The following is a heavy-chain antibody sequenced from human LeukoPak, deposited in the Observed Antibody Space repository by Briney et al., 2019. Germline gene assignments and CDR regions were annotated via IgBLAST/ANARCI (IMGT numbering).Heavy chain of an antibody. CDR1: GFTFSSYG. J-gene: IGHJ6*02. D-gene: IGHD2-2*01. Sequence: GGSLRLSCAASGFTFSSYGMHWVRQAPGKGLEWVAVISYDGSNKYYADSVKGRFTISRDNSKNTLYLQMNSLRAEDTAVYYCAKSADCSSTSCPKLYYYYGIDVWGQGTTVTVSS. CDR3: AKSADCSSTSCPKLYYYYGIDV. CDR2: ISYDGSNK. V-gene: IGHV3-30*18.